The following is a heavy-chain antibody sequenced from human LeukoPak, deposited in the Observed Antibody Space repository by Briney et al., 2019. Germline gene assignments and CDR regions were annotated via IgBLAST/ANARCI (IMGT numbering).Heavy chain of an antibody. D-gene: IGHD6-13*01. J-gene: IGHJ2*01. V-gene: IGHV3-30*18. CDR2: ISYDGSNK. CDR1: GFTFRGYD. CDR3: AKDSEIAAAGSYWYFDL. Sequence: PGGSLRLSCAASGFTFRGYDMRWVRQAPGKGLQWVSVISYDGSNKYHTDSVKGRFTISRDNSKNTLYLQMNSLRAEDTAVYYCAKDSEIAAAGSYWYFDLWGRGTLVIVSS.